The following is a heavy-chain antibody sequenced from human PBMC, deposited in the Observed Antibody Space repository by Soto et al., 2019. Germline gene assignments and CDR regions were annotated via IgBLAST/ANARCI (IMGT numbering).Heavy chain of an antibody. CDR3: ASQGDYNTIDY. D-gene: IGHD4-4*01. CDR1: GGYLSSSSYY. CDR2: IYYSGST. V-gene: IGHV4-61*05. J-gene: IGHJ4*02. Sequence: PSETMSLTCPVSGGYLSSSSYYWGWNRQPPGKGLEWIGYIYYSGSTNYNPSLKSRVTISVDTSKNQFSLKLSSVTAADTAVYYCASQGDYNTIDYWGQGTLVTVSS.